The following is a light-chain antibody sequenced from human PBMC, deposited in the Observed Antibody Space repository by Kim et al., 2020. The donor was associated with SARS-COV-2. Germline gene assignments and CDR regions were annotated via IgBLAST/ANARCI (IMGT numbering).Light chain of an antibody. CDR1: QSVISN. V-gene: IGKV3-15*01. Sequence: VSPEERATLSCRARQSVISNLAWYQPKPGQAPRLLSYGASTRATGIPARSSGSVSGTEFTLTISSLQSEDFAVYYCQQYNNWPETLGQGTTVDIK. CDR2: GAS. J-gene: IGKJ1*01. CDR3: QQYNNWPET.